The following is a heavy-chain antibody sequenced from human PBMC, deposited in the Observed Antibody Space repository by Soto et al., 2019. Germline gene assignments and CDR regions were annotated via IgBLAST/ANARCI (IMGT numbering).Heavy chain of an antibody. CDR2: IIPIFGTA. Sequence: QVQLVQSGAEVKKPGSSVKVSCKASGGTFSSYAISWVRQAPGQGLEWMGEIIPIFGTANYAQKFQGRVTITADESTSTAYMELSSLRSEDTAVYYCARDLGIVPAASPYYYYGMDVWGQGTTVTVSS. D-gene: IGHD2-2*01. V-gene: IGHV1-69*01. CDR3: ARDLGIVPAASPYYYYGMDV. J-gene: IGHJ6*02. CDR1: GGTFSSYA.